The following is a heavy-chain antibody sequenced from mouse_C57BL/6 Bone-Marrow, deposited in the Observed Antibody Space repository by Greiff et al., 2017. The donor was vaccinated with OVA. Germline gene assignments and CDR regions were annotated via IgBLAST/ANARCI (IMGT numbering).Heavy chain of an antibody. CDR1: GFSLTSYG. CDR2: IWRGGST. V-gene: IGHV2-5*01. CDR3: AKNITGTDYYAMDY. J-gene: IGHJ4*01. Sequence: QVQLQQSGPGLVQPSQSLSITCTVSGFSLTSYGVHWVRQSPGKGLEWLGVIWRGGSTDKNAAFMSRMSITTVNSKSQVVFTMNSLQADDTAIYYCAKNITGTDYYAMDYWGQGTSVTVSS. D-gene: IGHD4-1*01.